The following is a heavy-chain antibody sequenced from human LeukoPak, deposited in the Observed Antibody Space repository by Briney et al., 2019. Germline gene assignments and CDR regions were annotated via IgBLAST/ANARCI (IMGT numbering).Heavy chain of an antibody. J-gene: IGHJ3*02. CDR3: TTDSAARWELPEGGINSAFDI. CDR2: IKSKTDGGTT. CDR1: GGSISSYY. V-gene: IGHV3-15*01. Sequence: ETLSLTCTVSGGSISSYYWSWVRQAPGKGLEWVGRIKSKTDGGTTDYAAPVKGRFTISRDDSKNTLYLQMNSLKTEDTAVYYCTTDSAARWELPEGGINSAFDIWGQGTMVTVSS. D-gene: IGHD1-26*01.